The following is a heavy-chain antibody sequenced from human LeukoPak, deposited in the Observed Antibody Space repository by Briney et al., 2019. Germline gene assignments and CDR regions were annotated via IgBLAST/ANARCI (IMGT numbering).Heavy chain of an antibody. CDR1: GYTFTNYW. CDR3: ARLPGVGFLGWLLDY. V-gene: IGHV5-51*01. J-gene: IGHJ4*02. CDR2: IYPGDSDT. D-gene: IGHD3-3*01. Sequence: HGESLKISCKGSGYTFTNYWIGWVRQMPGKGLEFMGIIYPGDSDTRYSPSFQGQVTISVDKSINTAYLQWSSLKASDSAMYYCARLPGVGFLGWLLDYWGQGTLVTVS.